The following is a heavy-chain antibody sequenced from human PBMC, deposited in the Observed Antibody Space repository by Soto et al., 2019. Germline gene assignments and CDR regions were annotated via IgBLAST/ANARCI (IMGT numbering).Heavy chain of an antibody. V-gene: IGHV1-69*13. J-gene: IGHJ6*02. CDR3: ARDRGYYYDSSGYQLDRYSYYGMDV. CDR2: IIPIFGTA. CDR1: GGTFSSYA. Sequence: SVKVSCKASGGTFSSYAISWVRQAPGQGLEWMGGIIPIFGTANYAQKFQGRVTITADESTSTAYMELSSLRSEDTAVYYCARDRGYYYDSSGYQLDRYSYYGMDVWGQGTTVTVSS. D-gene: IGHD3-22*01.